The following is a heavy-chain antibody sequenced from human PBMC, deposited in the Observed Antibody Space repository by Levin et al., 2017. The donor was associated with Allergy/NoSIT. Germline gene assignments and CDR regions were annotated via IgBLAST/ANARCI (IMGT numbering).Heavy chain of an antibody. CDR3: ARGWYYGMDV. V-gene: IGHV3-74*01. J-gene: IGHJ6*02. CDR2: IYSDESNT. D-gene: IGHD6-19*01. CDR1: GFTFNGFW. Sequence: SCAASGFTFNGFWMHWVRQVPGKGLVWVSRIYSDESNTAYADSVKGRFTISRDNAKNTLFLQMNSLRAEDTAVYYCARGWYYGMDVWGQGTTVTVSS.